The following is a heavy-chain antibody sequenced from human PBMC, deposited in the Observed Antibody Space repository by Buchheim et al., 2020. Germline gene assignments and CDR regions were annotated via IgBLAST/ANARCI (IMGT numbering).Heavy chain of an antibody. V-gene: IGHV4-34*01. Sequence: QVQLQQWGAGLLKPSETLSLTCAVYGGSFSGYYWSWIRQPPGKGLEWIGYIYYSGSTYYNPSLKSRVTISVDTSKNQFSLKLSSVTAADTAVYYCARTDNGDRGWFDPWGQGTL. CDR2: IYYSGST. CDR1: GGSFSGYY. CDR3: ARTDNGDRGWFDP. J-gene: IGHJ5*02. D-gene: IGHD2-8*01.